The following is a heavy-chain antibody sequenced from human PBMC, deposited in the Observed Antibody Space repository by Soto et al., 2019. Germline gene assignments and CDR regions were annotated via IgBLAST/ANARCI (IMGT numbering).Heavy chain of an antibody. Sequence: GESLKISCKGSGYSFTSYWIGWVRQMPGKGLEWMGIIYPGDSDTRYSPSFQGQVTISADKSISTAYLQWSSLKASDTAMYYCARQGITIFSTSHYYYYGMDVWGQGTTVTVSS. CDR2: IYPGDSDT. D-gene: IGHD3-9*01. CDR3: ARQGITIFSTSHYYYYGMDV. CDR1: GYSFTSYW. J-gene: IGHJ6*02. V-gene: IGHV5-51*01.